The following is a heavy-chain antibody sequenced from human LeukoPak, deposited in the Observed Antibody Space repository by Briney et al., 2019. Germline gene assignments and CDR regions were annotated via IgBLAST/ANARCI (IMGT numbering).Heavy chain of an antibody. D-gene: IGHD5-18*01. CDR1: GGSISSGCYY. V-gene: IGHV4-31*03. CDR2: IYYSGST. CDR3: ARERGGYSYGWAHFDY. J-gene: IGHJ4*02. Sequence: SQTLSLTCTVSGGSISSGCYYWSWIRQHPGKGLEWIGYIYYSGSTYYNPSLKSRVTISVDTSKNQFSLKLSSVTAADTAVYYCARERGGYSYGWAHFDYWGQGTLDTVSS.